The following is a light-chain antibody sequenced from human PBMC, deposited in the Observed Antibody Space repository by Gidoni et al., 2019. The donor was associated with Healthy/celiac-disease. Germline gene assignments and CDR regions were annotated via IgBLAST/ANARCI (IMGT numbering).Light chain of an antibody. Sequence: AIQLTQSPSSLSASVGDRVTITCRASQGIRSALAWYQQKPGKAPKLLIYDASSLESWVPSRFIGSGSGTDFTLTISSLHPEDFATYYCQQFNSYPLTFGGGTKVEIK. J-gene: IGKJ4*01. CDR2: DAS. CDR3: QQFNSYPLT. CDR1: QGIRSA. V-gene: IGKV1-13*02.